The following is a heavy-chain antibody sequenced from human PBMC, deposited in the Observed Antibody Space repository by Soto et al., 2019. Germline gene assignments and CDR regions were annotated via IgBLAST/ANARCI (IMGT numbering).Heavy chain of an antibody. CDR3: AKAHTPLSSSSYFDY. D-gene: IGHD6-6*01. V-gene: IGHV3-23*01. CDR1: GFTFSSYA. J-gene: IGHJ4*02. Sequence: SLRLSCAASGFTFSSYAMSCVHQAPVKGLEWVSAISGSGGSTYYADSVKGRFTISRDNSKNTLYLQMNSLRAEDTAVYYCAKAHTPLSSSSYFDYWGQGTLVTVSS. CDR2: ISGSGGST.